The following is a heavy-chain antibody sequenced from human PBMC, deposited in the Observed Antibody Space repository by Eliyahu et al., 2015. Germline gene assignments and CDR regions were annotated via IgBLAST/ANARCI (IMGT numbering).Heavy chain of an antibody. V-gene: IGHV3-15*01. CDR1: GFIFXNAW. D-gene: IGHD3-22*01. J-gene: IGHJ5*02. CDR2: IKSESDGGTT. Sequence: QLVESGGDLVKPGGSLRLSCAASGFIFXNAWXNWVRQAPGKGLEWVGRIKSESDGGTTDYAAPVKGRFTISRDDSRNTVYLQMNSLKTEDTAVYYCTHSLRRFYYDSSGYYDHWGQGTLVTVSS. CDR3: THSLRRFYYDSSGYYDH.